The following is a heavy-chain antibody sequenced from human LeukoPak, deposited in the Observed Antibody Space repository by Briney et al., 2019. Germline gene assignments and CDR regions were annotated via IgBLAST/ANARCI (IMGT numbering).Heavy chain of an antibody. J-gene: IGHJ4*02. CDR3: ARDLGYCTNGVCHTRFDY. CDR2: IYYSGST. CDR1: GGSISSGGYY. D-gene: IGHD2-8*01. Sequence: SETLSLTCTVSGGSISSGGYYWSWIRQHPGKGLEWIGYIYYSGSTYYNPSLKSRVTISVDTSKNQFSLKLSPVTAADTAVYYCARDLGYCTNGVCHTRFDYWGQGTLVAVSS. V-gene: IGHV4-31*03.